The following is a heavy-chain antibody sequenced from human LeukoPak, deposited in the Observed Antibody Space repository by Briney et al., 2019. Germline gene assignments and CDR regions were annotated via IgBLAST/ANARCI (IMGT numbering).Heavy chain of an antibody. CDR3: TKDRLSKWFDP. CDR1: GLTFTGVNF. V-gene: IGHV1-2*02. D-gene: IGHD5-12*01. CDR2: INTNNGVT. J-gene: IGHJ5*02. Sequence: ASVKVSCEASGLTFTGVNFIHWVRQASGQGPEWMGWINTNNGVTDYARKFQGRVTMTRDTSISTVYMELSRLTSDDMAMYYCTKDRLSKWFDPWGQGTLVTVSS.